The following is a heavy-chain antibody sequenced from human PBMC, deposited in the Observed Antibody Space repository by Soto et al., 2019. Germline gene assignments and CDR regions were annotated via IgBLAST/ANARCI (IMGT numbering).Heavy chain of an antibody. CDR3: AKGTYYDFWSGYYGAEY. CDR2: ISGSGGST. J-gene: IGHJ4*02. V-gene: IGHV3-23*01. Sequence: HPGGSLRLSCAASGFTFSSYAMSWVRQAPGKGLERVSAISGSGGSTYYADSVKGRFTISRDNSKNTLYLQMNSLRAEDTAVYYCAKGTYYDFWSGYYGAEYWGQGTLVTVSS. CDR1: GFTFSSYA. D-gene: IGHD3-3*01.